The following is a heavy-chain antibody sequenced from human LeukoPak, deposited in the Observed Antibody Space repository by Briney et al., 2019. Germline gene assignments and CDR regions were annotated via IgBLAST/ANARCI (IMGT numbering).Heavy chain of an antibody. CDR3: ARDHIAVAGVTDY. D-gene: IGHD6-19*01. Sequence: GGSLRLSCTASGFTFSSYSMNWVRQAPGKGLEWVSSISSSSSYIYYADSVKGRFTISRDNAKNSLYLQMNSLRAEDTAVYYCARDHIAVAGVTDYWGQGTLVTVSS. J-gene: IGHJ4*02. CDR2: ISSSSSYI. V-gene: IGHV3-21*01. CDR1: GFTFSSYS.